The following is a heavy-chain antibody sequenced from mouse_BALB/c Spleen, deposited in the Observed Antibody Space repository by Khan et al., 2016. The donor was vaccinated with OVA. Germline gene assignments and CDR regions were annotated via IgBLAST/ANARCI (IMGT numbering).Heavy chain of an antibody. V-gene: IGHV1-69*02. Sequence: QVQLQQPGAELVKPGASVKLSCKASGYTFSSYWMHWVKQRPGQGLEWIGEIDPSDSHTNYNQKFKGKATLNVDKSSSTAYMHLSSLTSEDSAVYYCARAYYYGSSTGFADWGQGTLVTVSA. J-gene: IGHJ3*01. D-gene: IGHD1-1*01. CDR2: IDPSDSHT. CDR3: ARAYYYGSSTGFAD. CDR1: GYTFSSYW.